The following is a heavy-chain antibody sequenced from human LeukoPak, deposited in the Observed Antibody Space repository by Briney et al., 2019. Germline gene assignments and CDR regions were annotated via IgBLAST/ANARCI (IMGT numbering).Heavy chain of an antibody. V-gene: IGHV3-21*01. CDR2: ISRASESI. CDR3: ARGATDTTRWFDP. Sequence: GGSLRLSCEASGFNFNTYSMAWVRQAPGKGLEWVSIISRASESIFYADSVKGRFTISRGNAKNSLYLQMNGLRAEDTAAYYCARGATDTTRWFDPWGQGTLVTVSS. D-gene: IGHD1-7*01. CDR1: GFNFNTYS. J-gene: IGHJ5*02.